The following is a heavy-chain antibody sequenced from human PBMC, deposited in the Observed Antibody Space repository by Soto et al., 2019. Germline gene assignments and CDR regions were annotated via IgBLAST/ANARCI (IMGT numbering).Heavy chain of an antibody. CDR1: GYTFTSYG. CDR2: ISAYNGNT. CDR3: ARVYSNYYYYYGMDV. V-gene: IGHV1-18*01. J-gene: IGHJ6*02. Sequence: QVQLVQSGAEVKKPGASVKVSCEASGYTFTSYGISWVRQAPGQGLEWMGWISAYNGNTNYAQKLQGRVTMTTDTSTSTAYMELRSLRSDDTAVYYCARVYSNYYYYYGMDVWGQGTTVTVSS. D-gene: IGHD4-4*01.